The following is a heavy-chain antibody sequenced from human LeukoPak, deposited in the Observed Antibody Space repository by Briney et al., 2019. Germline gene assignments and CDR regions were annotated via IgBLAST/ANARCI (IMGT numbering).Heavy chain of an antibody. D-gene: IGHD2-2*01. Sequence: GGSLRLSCAASGFTFSSYAMSWVRQAPGKGLEWVSAISGSGGSTYYADSVKGRFTISRDNAKNSLYLQMNSLRAEDTAVYYCARFVPAATFDYWGQGTLVTVSS. J-gene: IGHJ4*02. CDR2: ISGSGGST. CDR3: ARFVPAATFDY. V-gene: IGHV3-23*01. CDR1: GFTFSSYA.